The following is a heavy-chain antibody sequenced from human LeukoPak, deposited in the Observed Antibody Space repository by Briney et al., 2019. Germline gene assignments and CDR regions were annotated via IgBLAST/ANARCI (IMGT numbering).Heavy chain of an antibody. J-gene: IGHJ5*02. CDR2: MNPNSGNT. Sequence: ASVKVSCKASGYSFSSNDINWVRQATGQGLEWMGWMNPNSGNTGHAQKFQGRVTMTKNTSISTAYMELSSLRSEDTAVYYCARVGITMVRGVITVNWFDPWGQGTLVTVSS. D-gene: IGHD3-10*01. V-gene: IGHV1-8*01. CDR3: ARVGITMVRGVITVNWFDP. CDR1: GYSFSSND.